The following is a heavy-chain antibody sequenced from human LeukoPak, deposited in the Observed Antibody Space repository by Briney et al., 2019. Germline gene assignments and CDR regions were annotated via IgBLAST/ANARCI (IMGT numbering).Heavy chain of an antibody. Sequence: GGSLRLSCAASGFTFISYAMSWVRQAPGKGLEWVSAISGSGGSTYYADSVKGRFTISRDNSKNTLYLQMNSLRAEDTAVYYCAKFYYYASAAFDIWGQGTMVTVSS. V-gene: IGHV3-23*01. CDR1: GFTFISYA. CDR2: ISGSGGST. J-gene: IGHJ3*02. CDR3: AKFYYYASAAFDI. D-gene: IGHD3-10*01.